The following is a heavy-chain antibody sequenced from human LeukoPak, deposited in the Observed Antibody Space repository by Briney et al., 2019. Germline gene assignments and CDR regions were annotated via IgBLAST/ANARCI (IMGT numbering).Heavy chain of an antibody. CDR3: AKEGSGSYWEYFDY. J-gene: IGHJ4*02. CDR1: EFTFSSYG. D-gene: IGHD3-10*01. V-gene: IGHV3-30*18. CDR2: ISYDGSNK. Sequence: PGGSLRLSCAASEFTFSSYGMHWVRQAPGKGLEWVAVISYDGSNKYYADSVKGRFTISRDNSKNTLYLQMNSLRAEDTAVYYCAKEGSGSYWEYFDYWGQGTLVTVSS.